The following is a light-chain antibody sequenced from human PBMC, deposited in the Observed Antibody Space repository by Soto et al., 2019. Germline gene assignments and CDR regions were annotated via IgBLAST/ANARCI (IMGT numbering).Light chain of an antibody. CDR3: QQYSSWPLT. Sequence: EKVMTQSPATLSVSPGERATLSCRASQSVSSLFAWYQQKPGQAPWLLIYGAFTRATGIPARFSGSGSGTEFTLTISSLQSEDSAVYYCQQYSSWPLTFGGGTKVEMK. V-gene: IGKV3-15*01. CDR1: QSVSSL. CDR2: GAF. J-gene: IGKJ4*01.